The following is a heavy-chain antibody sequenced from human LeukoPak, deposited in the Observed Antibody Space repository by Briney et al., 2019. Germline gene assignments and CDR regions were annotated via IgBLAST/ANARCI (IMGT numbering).Heavy chain of an antibody. CDR2: ISAYNGNT. Sequence: ASVKVSCKASGYTFTSYGISWVRQAPGQGLEWMGWISAYNGNTNYAQKLQGRVTMTTDTSTSTAYMELRSLRSDDTAVYYCAREGYYDSSGYLVPGFDYWGQGTLVTVSS. D-gene: IGHD3-22*01. V-gene: IGHV1-18*01. J-gene: IGHJ4*02. CDR1: GYTFTSYG. CDR3: AREGYYDSSGYLVPGFDY.